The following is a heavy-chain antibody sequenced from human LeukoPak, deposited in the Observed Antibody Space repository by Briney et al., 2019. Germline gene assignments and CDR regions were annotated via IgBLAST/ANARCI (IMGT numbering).Heavy chain of an antibody. V-gene: IGHV1-46*01. CDR1: GYTFTTYY. CDR2: INPSGGST. D-gene: IGHD1-26*01. Sequence: ASVKVSCKASGYTFTTYYIHWVRQALGQGLEWMGIINPSGGSTSYAQKFQGRVTMTRDMSTTTVYMELNSLRSEDTAVYYCARASSGSYSNRDAFAIWGQGTMVTVSS. CDR3: ARASSGSYSNRDAFAI. J-gene: IGHJ3*02.